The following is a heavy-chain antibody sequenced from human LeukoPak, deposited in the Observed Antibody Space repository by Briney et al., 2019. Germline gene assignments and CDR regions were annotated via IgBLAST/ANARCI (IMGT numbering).Heavy chain of an antibody. Sequence: SETLSLTCAVYGGSFSGYYWSWIRQPPGKGLEWIGEINHSGSTNYNPSLKSRVTISIDTSKNQFSLKLSSVTAADSAVYYCARLPHLGYCSSTYCPRDYWGQGTLVTVSS. J-gene: IGHJ4*02. V-gene: IGHV4-34*01. CDR3: ARLPHLGYCSSTYCPRDY. D-gene: IGHD2-2*01. CDR1: GGSFSGYY. CDR2: INHSGST.